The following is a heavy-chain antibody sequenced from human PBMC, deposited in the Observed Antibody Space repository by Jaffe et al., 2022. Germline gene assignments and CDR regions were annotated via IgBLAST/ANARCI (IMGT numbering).Heavy chain of an antibody. CDR1: GYSISSGYY. V-gene: IGHV4-38-2*01. D-gene: IGHD3-10*01. Sequence: QVQLQESGPGLVKPSETLSLTCAVSGYSISSGYYWGWIRQPPGKGLEWIGSIYHSGSTYYNPSLKSRVTISVDTSKNQFSLKLSSVTAADTAVYYCARYSGGYQDAFDIWGQGTMVTVSS. J-gene: IGHJ3*02. CDR2: IYHSGST. CDR3: ARYSGGYQDAFDI.